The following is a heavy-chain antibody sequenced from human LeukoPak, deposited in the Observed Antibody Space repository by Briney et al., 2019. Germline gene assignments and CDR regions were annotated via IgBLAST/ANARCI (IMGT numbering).Heavy chain of an antibody. D-gene: IGHD6-13*01. CDR1: GYTFTSYD. Sequence: ASVKVSCKASGYTFTSYDINWVRQATGQGLEWMGWMNPNSGNTGYVQKFQGRVTMTRNTSINTAYMELSSLTSDDTAVYYCARGGSSWYFVGNNWFDPWGQGTLVTVSS. V-gene: IGHV1-8*01. J-gene: IGHJ5*02. CDR3: ARGGSSWYFVGNNWFDP. CDR2: MNPNSGNT.